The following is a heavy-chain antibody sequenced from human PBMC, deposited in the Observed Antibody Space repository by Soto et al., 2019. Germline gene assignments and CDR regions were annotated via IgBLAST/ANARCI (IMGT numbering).Heavy chain of an antibody. Sequence: GGSLRLSCAASGFTFSSYGMHWVRQAPGKGLEWVAVIWYDGSNKYYADSVKGRFTISRDNSKNTLYLQMNSLRAEDTAVYYCARGRFLEWLQGLDMDVWGKGTTVTVSS. CDR1: GFTFSSYG. V-gene: IGHV3-33*01. CDR3: ARGRFLEWLQGLDMDV. CDR2: IWYDGSNK. D-gene: IGHD3-3*01. J-gene: IGHJ6*03.